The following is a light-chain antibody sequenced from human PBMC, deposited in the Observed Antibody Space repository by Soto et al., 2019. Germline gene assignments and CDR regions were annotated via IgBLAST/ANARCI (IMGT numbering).Light chain of an antibody. Sequence: QSVLTQPASVSGSPGQSITISCTGTSSDVGAYKYVSWYQHHPGKVPQLMIYDVSNRPSGVSDRFSGSKSGNTASLTISGLQAEDEADYYCSSYTSSNTYVFGTGPKVTVL. CDR2: DVS. CDR3: SSYTSSNTYV. CDR1: SSDVGAYKY. V-gene: IGLV2-14*03. J-gene: IGLJ1*01.